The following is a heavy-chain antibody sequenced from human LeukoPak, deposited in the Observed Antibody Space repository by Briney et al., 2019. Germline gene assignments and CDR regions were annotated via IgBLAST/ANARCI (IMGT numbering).Heavy chain of an antibody. Sequence: SETLSLTCTVSGGSFSSGSYYWSWIRQPPGKGLEWIGYIYYSGSTNYDPSLKSRVIISVDTSKNQFSLKVSSVTAADTAVYYCARVGTLSYYYGMDVWGQGTTVTVSS. V-gene: IGHV4-61*01. CDR2: IYYSGST. D-gene: IGHD7-27*01. CDR1: GGSFSSGSYY. J-gene: IGHJ6*02. CDR3: ARVGTLSYYYGMDV.